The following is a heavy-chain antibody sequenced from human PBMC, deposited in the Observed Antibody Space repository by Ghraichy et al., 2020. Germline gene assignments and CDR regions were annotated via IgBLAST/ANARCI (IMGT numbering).Heavy chain of an antibody. D-gene: IGHD2-2*01. V-gene: IGHV3-23*01. J-gene: IGHJ6*02. CDR1: RFNFSNYA. CDR2: ISGSGGST. Sequence: GGSLRLSCAASRFNFSNYAMTWVRQAPGKGLEWVSAISGSGGSTYYADSGKGRFTISRDNSKNTLYLQMNSLRAEDTAVYYCAKLFPRIVVVPAAGMGVWGQGTTVTVSS. CDR3: AKLFPRIVVVPAAGMGV.